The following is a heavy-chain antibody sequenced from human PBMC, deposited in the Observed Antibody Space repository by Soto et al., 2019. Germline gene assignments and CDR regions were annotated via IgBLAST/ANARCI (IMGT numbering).Heavy chain of an antibody. V-gene: IGHV1-18*01. J-gene: IGHJ4*02. D-gene: IGHD3-22*01. Sequence: QVQLVQSGPEVKMPGASVKVSCKTSGYSFSAYGLAWLRQAPGQRPEWMGWVSTNNANTNYAQKFQGRVTMTTDPSTTTTYMELRSLRSDDTAVYYCARELNTESSAYYSFAYWGQGTLVTVSS. CDR1: GYSFSAYG. CDR2: VSTNNANT. CDR3: ARELNTESSAYYSFAY.